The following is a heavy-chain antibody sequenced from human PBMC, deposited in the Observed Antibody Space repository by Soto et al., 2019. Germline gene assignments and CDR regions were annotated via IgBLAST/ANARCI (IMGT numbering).Heavy chain of an antibody. D-gene: IGHD4-17*01. CDR1: GYTFTSYD. CDR2: MNPNSGNT. V-gene: IGHV1-8*01. Sequence: AASVKVPCKASGYTFTSYDINWVRQATGQGLEWMGWMNPNSGNTGYAQKFQGRVTMTRNTSISTAYMELSSLRSEDTAVYYCAREIPVTSPFSWYFDLWGRATLVTVPS. J-gene: IGHJ2*01. CDR3: AREIPVTSPFSWYFDL.